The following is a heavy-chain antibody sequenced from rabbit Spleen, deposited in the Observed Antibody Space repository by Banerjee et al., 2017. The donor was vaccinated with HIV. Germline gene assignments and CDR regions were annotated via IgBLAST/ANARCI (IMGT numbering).Heavy chain of an antibody. CDR3: ARDTGSSFSSYGMDL. V-gene: IGHV1S45*01. CDR1: GFSFSTDYY. Sequence: QQQLVESGGGLVKPGGTLTLTCSASGFSFSTDYYLCWVRQAPGKGLEWIGCIATITGKTFYATWAKGRFTISRASSTTVFLQMTSLTAADTATYFCARDTGSSFSSYGMDLWGPGTLVTVS. CDR2: IATITGKT. D-gene: IGHD8-1*01. J-gene: IGHJ6*01.